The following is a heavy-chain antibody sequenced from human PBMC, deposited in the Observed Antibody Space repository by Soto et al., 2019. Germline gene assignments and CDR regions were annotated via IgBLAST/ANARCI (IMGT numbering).Heavy chain of an antibody. CDR2: IWYDGSNK. D-gene: IGHD2-2*01. CDR3: ARDPFIVVVPAAMGGFDY. Sequence: QVQLVESGGGVVQPGRSLRLSCAASGFTFSSYGMHWVRQAPGKGLEWVAVIWYDGSNKYYADSVKGRFTISRDNSKNTLYLHMNSLRAEDTAVYYCARDPFIVVVPAAMGGFDYWGQGTLVTVSS. CDR1: GFTFSSYG. V-gene: IGHV3-33*01. J-gene: IGHJ4*02.